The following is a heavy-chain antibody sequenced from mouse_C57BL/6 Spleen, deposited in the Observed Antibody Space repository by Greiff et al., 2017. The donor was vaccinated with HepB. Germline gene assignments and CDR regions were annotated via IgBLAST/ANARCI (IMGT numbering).Heavy chain of an antibody. Sequence: EVKVVESGGGLVKPGGSLKLSCAASGFTFSSYAMSWVRQTPEKRLEWVATISDGGSYTYYPDNVKGRFTISRDNAKNNLYLQMSHLKSEDTAMYYCARSYDGYYDWGQGTTLTVSS. D-gene: IGHD2-3*01. J-gene: IGHJ2*01. CDR2: ISDGGSYT. CDR3: ARSYDGYYD. V-gene: IGHV5-4*03. CDR1: GFTFSSYA.